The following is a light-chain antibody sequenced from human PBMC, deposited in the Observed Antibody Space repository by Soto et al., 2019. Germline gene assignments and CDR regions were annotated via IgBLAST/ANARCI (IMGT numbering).Light chain of an antibody. V-gene: IGKV3-11*01. CDR2: DES. Sequence: EILMTRAPATLSVSSVEKANLSCRASQSVSSNLAWYQQKPGQAPTILIYDESNRATGIPDRFSGSGSGKDFTLTISSLDNEDFAVYYCQQRSNWPINCGKGPRREIK. CDR3: QQRSNWPIN. J-gene: IGKJ5*01. CDR1: QSVSSN.